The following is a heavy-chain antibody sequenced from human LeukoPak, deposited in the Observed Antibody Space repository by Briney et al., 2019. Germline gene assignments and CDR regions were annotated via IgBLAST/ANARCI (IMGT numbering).Heavy chain of an antibody. CDR1: GFTVSSNY. D-gene: IGHD3-3*01. V-gene: IGHV3-53*01. CDR2: IYTDGST. Sequence: GGSLRLSCAASGFTVSSNYMTWVRQAPGKGLECVSVIYTDGSTYYADSVKGRFTISRDSSKNTLYLQTNSLRAEDTAVYYCARDPYYAGSSDPWGQGTLVTVSS. CDR3: ARDPYYAGSSDP. J-gene: IGHJ5*02.